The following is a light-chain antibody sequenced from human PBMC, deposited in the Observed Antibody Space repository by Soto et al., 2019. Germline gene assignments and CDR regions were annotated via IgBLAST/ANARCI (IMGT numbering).Light chain of an antibody. V-gene: IGKV3-20*01. J-gene: IGKJ5*01. CDR3: QQYGSSPYT. Sequence: ELLLPQSPRTLSLAPGERATLSCRASQSVRSTHLAWYQLKPGQAPRLLMYGASNRATGIPDRFSGTGSGTDFTLTISRLEPEDFAVYYCQQYGSSPYTFGLGARLAIK. CDR2: GAS. CDR1: QSVRSTH.